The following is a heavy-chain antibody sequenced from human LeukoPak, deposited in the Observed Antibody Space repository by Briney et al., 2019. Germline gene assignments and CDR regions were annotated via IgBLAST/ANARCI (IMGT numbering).Heavy chain of an antibody. CDR1: GGSISSSSYY. J-gene: IGHJ4*02. CDR3: ARQFPGYSSSSGDY. CDR2: IYYSGST. V-gene: IGHV4-39*01. D-gene: IGHD6-13*01. Sequence: SETLSLTCTVSGGSISSSSYYWGWIRQPPGKGLEWIASIYYSGSTYYNPSLKSRVTISVDTSKNQFSLKLSSVTAADTAVYYCARQFPGYSSSSGDYWGQGTLVTVSS.